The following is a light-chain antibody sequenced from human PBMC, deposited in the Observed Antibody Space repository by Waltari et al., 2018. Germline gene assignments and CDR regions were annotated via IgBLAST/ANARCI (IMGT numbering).Light chain of an antibody. CDR3: TSKTSSDTWV. J-gene: IGLJ2*01. CDR1: SSDVGGYNF. V-gene: IGLV2-14*01. Sequence: QSALTQPASVSGSPGQSITISCTGTSSDVGGYNFVSWCQQPPGKAPKLVIYEVSNRPSGISNRFSGSKSGNTASLTISGLQAEDEADYYCTSKTSSDTWVFGGGTKLTVL. CDR2: EVS.